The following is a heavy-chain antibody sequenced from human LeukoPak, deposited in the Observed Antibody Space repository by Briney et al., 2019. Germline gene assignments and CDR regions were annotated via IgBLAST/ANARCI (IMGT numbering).Heavy chain of an antibody. CDR3: ARVLGWNGDYTLSY. CDR1: GYTFTSYA. V-gene: IGHV1-3*01. D-gene: IGHD4-17*01. J-gene: IGHJ4*02. Sequence: ASVKVSCKASGYTFTSYAMHWVRQAPGQRLEWMGWVNAGNGNTKYSQKFQDRVTMTRDTSTSTVYMELSSLRSEDTAVYYCARVLGWNGDYTLSYWGQGTLVTVSS. CDR2: VNAGNGNT.